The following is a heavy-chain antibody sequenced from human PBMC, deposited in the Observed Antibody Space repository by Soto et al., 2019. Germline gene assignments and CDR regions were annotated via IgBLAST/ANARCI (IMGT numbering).Heavy chain of an antibody. CDR2: IIPIFGTP. CDR3: ANNADSYYYHVMDV. Sequence: ASEKVSCTASGGMPQNYAITWVRQAPGQGLEWMGGIIPIFGTPNYAQKFQGRVTISADESTSTAYMELSSLRSEDTAVYYCANNADSYYYHVMDVWGQGTAVTVSS. CDR1: GGMPQNYA. J-gene: IGHJ6*02. D-gene: IGHD1-1*01. V-gene: IGHV1-69*13.